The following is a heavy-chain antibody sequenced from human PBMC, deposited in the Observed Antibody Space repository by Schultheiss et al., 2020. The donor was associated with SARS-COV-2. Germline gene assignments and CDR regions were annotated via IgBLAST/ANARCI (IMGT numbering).Heavy chain of an antibody. J-gene: IGHJ1*01. Sequence: SETLSLTCTVSGGSISSGGYYWSWIRQHPGKGLEWIGEINHIGSTNYNPSLKSRVTISVDTSKNQFSLKLSSVTAADTAVYYCARDGTRSAYYFQHWGQGTLVTVSS. D-gene: IGHD1-26*01. CDR1: GGSISSGGYY. CDR3: ARDGTRSAYYFQH. CDR2: INHIGST. V-gene: IGHV4-31*03.